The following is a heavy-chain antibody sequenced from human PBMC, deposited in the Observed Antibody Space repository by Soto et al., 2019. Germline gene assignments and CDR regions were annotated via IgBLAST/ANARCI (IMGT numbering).Heavy chain of an antibody. CDR3: ARGRYYYDY. Sequence: QVQLQESGPGLVKPSETLSLTCTVSGGSIFSYYWTWIRQPPGKGLEWIGYIYYTGGTNYTPSLTSRATISVDTSKNQFSLKLSSVTAADTAVYYCARGRYYYDYWGQGTLVTVSS. CDR1: GGSIFSYY. J-gene: IGHJ4*02. D-gene: IGHD3-10*01. CDR2: IYYTGGT. V-gene: IGHV4-59*08.